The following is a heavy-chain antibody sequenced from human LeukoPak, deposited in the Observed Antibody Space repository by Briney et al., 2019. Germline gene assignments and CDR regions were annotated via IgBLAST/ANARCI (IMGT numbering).Heavy chain of an antibody. Sequence: GASVKVSCKAAGYTFTSYGISWVRQAPGQGLEWMGWISAYNGNTNYAQKLQGRVTMTTDTSTSTAYMELRSLRSDDTAVYYCARVSGFELGPYYYDSRSLYFDYWGQGTLVTVSS. D-gene: IGHD3-22*01. CDR1: GYTFTSYG. V-gene: IGHV1-18*01. CDR2: ISAYNGNT. CDR3: ARVSGFELGPYYYDSRSLYFDY. J-gene: IGHJ4*02.